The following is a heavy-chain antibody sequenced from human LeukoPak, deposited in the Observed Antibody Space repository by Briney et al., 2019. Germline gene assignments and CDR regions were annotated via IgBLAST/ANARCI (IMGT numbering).Heavy chain of an antibody. CDR1: GFTFSNYW. J-gene: IGHJ4*02. D-gene: IGHD6-13*01. CDR2: IKEDGSEK. Sequence: PGGSLRLSCASSGFTFSNYWMSWVRQAPGKGLEWVANIKEDGSEKDYVDSVKGRFTISRDNAKNSLYLQMNSLRAEDTAIYYCARDWGAAGLWDYWGQGTLVTASS. CDR3: ARDWGAAGLWDY. V-gene: IGHV3-7*05.